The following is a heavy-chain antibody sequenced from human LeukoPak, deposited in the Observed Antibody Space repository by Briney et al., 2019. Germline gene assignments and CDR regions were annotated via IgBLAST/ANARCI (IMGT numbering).Heavy chain of an antibody. CDR3: ARDHGYSSSWYGGVLNYFDS. CDR2: IRQDGSEK. Sequence: GGSLRLSCAASGFTFTTYWMGWVRQAPGKGLEWVANIRQDGSEKYYVDSVKGRFTISRDNVKNSLYLQMNSLRAEDTAIYYCARDHGYSSSWYGGVLNYFDSWGQGTLVTVSS. D-gene: IGHD6-13*01. J-gene: IGHJ4*02. V-gene: IGHV3-7*01. CDR1: GFTFTTYW.